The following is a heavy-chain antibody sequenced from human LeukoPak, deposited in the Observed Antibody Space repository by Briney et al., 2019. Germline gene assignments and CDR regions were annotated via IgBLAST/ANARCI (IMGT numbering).Heavy chain of an antibody. D-gene: IGHD3-3*01. Sequence: GGSLRLSCAASGNYWMHWVRQAPGKGLEWVAVISYDGSNKYYADSVKGRFTISRDNSKNTLYLQMNSLRAEDTAVYYCATIFGVVTTFDYWGQGTLVTVSS. CDR3: ATIFGVVTTFDY. CDR2: ISYDGSNK. CDR1: GNYW. V-gene: IGHV3-30-3*01. J-gene: IGHJ4*02.